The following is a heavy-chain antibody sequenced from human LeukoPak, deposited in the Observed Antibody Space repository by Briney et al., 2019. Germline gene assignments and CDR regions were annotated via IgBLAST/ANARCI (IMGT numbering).Heavy chain of an antibody. CDR3: ARNTRYGMDV. CDR1: GFTFSSYA. V-gene: IGHV3-23*01. D-gene: IGHD2-15*01. Sequence: GGSLRLSCAASGFTFSSYAMTWVRQAPGKGLEWVSGISDSGDSTYNADSVKGRFTISRDNSKNTLYLQMNSLRAEDTAVYYCARNTRYGMDVWGQGTTVTVSS. J-gene: IGHJ6*02. CDR2: ISDSGDST.